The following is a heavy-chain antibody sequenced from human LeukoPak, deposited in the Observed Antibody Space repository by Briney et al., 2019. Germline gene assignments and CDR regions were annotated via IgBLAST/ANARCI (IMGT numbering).Heavy chain of an antibody. D-gene: IGHD3-10*01. V-gene: IGHV4-59*01. Sequence: SETLSLTCTVSGGSISSYYWSWIRQPPGKGLEWIGYIYYSGITNYNPSLKSRVTTSVDTSKNQLSLKLSSVTAADTAVYYCARIPNYYGSGSYVDYWGQGTLVTVSS. CDR2: IYYSGIT. CDR1: GGSISSYY. J-gene: IGHJ4*02. CDR3: ARIPNYYGSGSYVDY.